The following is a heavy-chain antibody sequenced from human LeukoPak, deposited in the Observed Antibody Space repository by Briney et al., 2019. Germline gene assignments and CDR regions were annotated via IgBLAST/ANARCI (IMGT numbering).Heavy chain of an antibody. V-gene: IGHV3-23*01. D-gene: IGHD4-23*01. CDR2: ITGSGGNT. CDR3: AKTLGGNIRDAFDI. Sequence: GGSLRLSCAASGFTFSNYAMGWVRQAPGKGLEWVSGITGSGGNTYYADSVKGRFTISRDKSKNTLYMQMNSLRAEDTAVYHCAKTLGGNIRDAFDIWGPGRLVSVSS. CDR1: GFTFSNYA. J-gene: IGHJ3*02.